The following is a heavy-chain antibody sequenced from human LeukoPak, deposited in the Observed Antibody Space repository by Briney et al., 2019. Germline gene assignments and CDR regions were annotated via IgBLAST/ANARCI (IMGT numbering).Heavy chain of an antibody. V-gene: IGHV3-21*01. CDR2: ISGSNTYI. CDR3: AKSSAGITWFDP. D-gene: IGHD1-1*01. Sequence: PGGSLRLSCAASGFTFSNYYMNWVRQAPGKGLEWLSSISGSNTYISHADSVKGRFTIARDNVKNSLYLQMNSLRAEDTAMYYCAKSSAGITWFDPWGQGTLVTVSS. CDR1: GFTFSNYY. J-gene: IGHJ5*02.